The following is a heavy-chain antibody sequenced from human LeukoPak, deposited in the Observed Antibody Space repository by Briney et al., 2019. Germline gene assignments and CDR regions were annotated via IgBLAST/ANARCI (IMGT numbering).Heavy chain of an antibody. Sequence: GGSLRLSCAASGFTFSSYAMSWVRQAPGKGLEWASAISGSGGSTYYADSVKGRFTISRDNSKNTLYLQMNSLRAEDTAVYYCAKGVYCSSTSCPYYYYGMDVWGQGTTVTVSS. CDR1: GFTFSSYA. D-gene: IGHD2-2*01. V-gene: IGHV3-23*01. J-gene: IGHJ6*02. CDR2: ISGSGGST. CDR3: AKGVYCSSTSCPYYYYGMDV.